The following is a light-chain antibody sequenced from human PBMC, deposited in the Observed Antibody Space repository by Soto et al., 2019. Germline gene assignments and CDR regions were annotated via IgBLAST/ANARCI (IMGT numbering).Light chain of an antibody. CDR2: SNN. CDR3: AAWDDSLNGPV. CDR1: SSNIGGNT. J-gene: IGLJ3*02. V-gene: IGLV1-44*01. Sequence: QSVLTQPPSASGTPGQRVTISCSGSSSNIGGNTVNWYQQLPPAAPKLLIHSNNQRPSGVPDRFSGSKSGTSASLGISGLQSEDEADYYCAAWDDSLNGPVFGGGTQLTVL.